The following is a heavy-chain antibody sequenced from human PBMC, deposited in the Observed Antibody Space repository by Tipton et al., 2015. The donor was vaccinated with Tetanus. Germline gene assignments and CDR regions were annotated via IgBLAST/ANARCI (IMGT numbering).Heavy chain of an antibody. CDR1: GDSIGSSGYF. V-gene: IGHV4-31*03. CDR2: VYSGGSF. D-gene: IGHD3-16*01. J-gene: IGHJ4*02. CDR3: ARIGVSTDAYYFDF. Sequence: TLSLTCTVSGDSIGSSGYFWSWIRQATGKGLEWIGHVYSGGSFDYTPSLESRLTLSMDTSKNSFSLKLTSVTPADTALYYCARIGVSTDAYYFDFWGPGTLVTVSS.